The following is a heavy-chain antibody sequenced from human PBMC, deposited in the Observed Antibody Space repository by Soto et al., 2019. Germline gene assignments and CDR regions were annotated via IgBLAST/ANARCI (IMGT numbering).Heavy chain of an antibody. CDR3: ARDLYYDILTGRPDAFDI. Sequence: PGGSLRLSCAASGFTFSSYSLNWVRQAPGKGLEWVSFISGSSSYIYYADSVKGRFTISRDNAKNSLYLQMKSLRAEDSAVYYCARDLYYDILTGRPDAFDIWGQGTRVTVS. V-gene: IGHV3-21*01. CDR1: GFTFSSYS. CDR2: ISGSSSYI. J-gene: IGHJ3*02. D-gene: IGHD3-9*01.